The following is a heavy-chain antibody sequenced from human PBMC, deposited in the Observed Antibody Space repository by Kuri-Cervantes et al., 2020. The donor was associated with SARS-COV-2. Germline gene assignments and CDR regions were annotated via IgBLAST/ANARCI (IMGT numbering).Heavy chain of an antibody. CDR3: ARDPPLYGSGSHNWFDP. J-gene: IGHJ5*02. CDR1: GFTFSSYW. Sequence: GESLKISCAASGFTFSSYWMHWVRQAPGKGLVWVSRINSCGSSTSYADSVKGRFTISRDNAKNTLYLQMDSLRAEDTAVYYCARDPPLYGSGSHNWFDPWGQGTLVTVSS. V-gene: IGHV3-74*01. D-gene: IGHD3-10*01. CDR2: INSCGSST.